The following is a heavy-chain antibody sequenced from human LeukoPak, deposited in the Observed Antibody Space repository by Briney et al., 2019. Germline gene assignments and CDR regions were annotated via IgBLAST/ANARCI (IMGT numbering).Heavy chain of an antibody. CDR3: AKRDTTRNFDY. CDR1: GFTFRSYD. J-gene: IGHJ4*02. V-gene: IGHV3-23*01. Sequence: PGGSLRLSCADSGFTFRSYDMSWVRQAPGKGLEWFSTISGSGSSTYYADSVKGRFTISRDNSKNTLYLQMNSLRAEDTAVYYCAKRDTTRNFDYWGQGTLVTVSS. D-gene: IGHD1-1*01. CDR2: ISGSGSST.